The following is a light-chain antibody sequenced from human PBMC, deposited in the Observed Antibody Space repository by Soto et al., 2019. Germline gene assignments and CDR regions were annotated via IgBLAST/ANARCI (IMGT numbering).Light chain of an antibody. CDR3: SSYTASSTYV. J-gene: IGLJ1*01. Sequence: QSALTQPASVSGSPGQSITISCTETSSDVGGYNYVSWYQQHPDKAPKLMIYDVSNRPSGVSNRFSGSKSGNTASLTISGLQAEDEADYYCSSYTASSTYVFGTGTKVTVL. V-gene: IGLV2-14*01. CDR2: DVS. CDR1: SSDVGGYNY.